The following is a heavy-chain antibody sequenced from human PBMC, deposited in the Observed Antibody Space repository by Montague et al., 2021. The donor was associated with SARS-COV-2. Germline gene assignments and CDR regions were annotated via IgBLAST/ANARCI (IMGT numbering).Heavy chain of an antibody. J-gene: IGHJ6*02. V-gene: IGHV4-34*01. D-gene: IGHD3-10*01. CDR3: ARIRGFGELVPIHHYYGMVV. CDR1: GGSFSDYH. CDR2: INHSGST. Sequence: SETLSLTCVVYGGSFSDYHWSWIRHPPGKGLEWIGEINHSGSTNYNPSLKSLITISVDTSKNQFSLKLSSVTAADTAVYYFARIRGFGELVPIHHYYGMVVWGQGTTVTVSS.